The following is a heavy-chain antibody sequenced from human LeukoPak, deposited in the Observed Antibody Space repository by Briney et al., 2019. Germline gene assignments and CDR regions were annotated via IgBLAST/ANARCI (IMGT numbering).Heavy chain of an antibody. V-gene: IGHV3-74*01. CDR1: GFTFSSYW. CDR2: INSDGSST. J-gene: IGHJ4*02. CDR3: AYCGGDCYFDY. Sequence: GGSLRLSCAASGFTFSSYWMHWVHQAPGKGLVWVSRINSDGSSTSYADSVKGRFTISRDNAKNTLYLQMNSLRAEDTAVYYCAYCGGDCYFDYWGQGTLVTVSS. D-gene: IGHD2-21*02.